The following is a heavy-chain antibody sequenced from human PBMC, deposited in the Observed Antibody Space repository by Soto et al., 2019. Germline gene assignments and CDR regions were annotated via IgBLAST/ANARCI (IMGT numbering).Heavy chain of an antibody. CDR2: IYYTGST. J-gene: IGHJ6*02. D-gene: IGHD2-21*02. CDR1: GDSISPYY. V-gene: IGHV4-59*12. CDR3: VREDDGGDRDYYGLDV. Sequence: SETLSLTCTVSGDSISPYYWSWIRQPPGQGLEWLAYIYYTGSTNSNPSLKSRVTISVDTSKNQFSLKLSSVTAADTAVYFCVREDDGGDRDYYGLDVWGQGTMVTVSS.